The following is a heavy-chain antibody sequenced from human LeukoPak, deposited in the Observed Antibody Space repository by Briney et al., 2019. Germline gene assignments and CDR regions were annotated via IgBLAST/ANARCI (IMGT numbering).Heavy chain of an antibody. CDR1: GFTFSSYG. CDR2: IRYDGSNK. J-gene: IGHJ6*02. CDR3: AKDRGPYPPYYYGMDV. D-gene: IGHD3-10*01. Sequence: PGGALRLSCAASGFTFSSYGRHWVRQAPGKGLEWVAFIRYDGSNKYYADSVKGRFTISRDNSKNTLYLQMNSLRTEDTAVYHCAKDRGPYPPYYYGMDVWGQGTTVTVPS. V-gene: IGHV3-30*02.